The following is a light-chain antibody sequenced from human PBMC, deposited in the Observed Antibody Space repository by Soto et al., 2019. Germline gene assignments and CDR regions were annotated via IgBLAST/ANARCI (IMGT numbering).Light chain of an antibody. CDR3: CSYAGSSTLV. Sequence: QSVLTQPASVSGAAGQAITISCTGTSSDVGSYNLVSWYQHHPGKAPKLMIYEVSKRPSGVSNRFSGSKSGNTASLTISGLQAEDEADYYCCSYAGSSTLVFGTGTKVTVL. CDR1: SSDVGSYNL. J-gene: IGLJ1*01. V-gene: IGLV2-23*02. CDR2: EVS.